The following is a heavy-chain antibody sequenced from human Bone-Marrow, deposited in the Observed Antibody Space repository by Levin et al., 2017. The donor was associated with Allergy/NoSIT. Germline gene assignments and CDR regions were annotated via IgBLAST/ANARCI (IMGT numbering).Heavy chain of an antibody. J-gene: IGHJ6*02. CDR3: GRDRKYGMDV. CDR1: GFTFSNDW. Sequence: RASVKVSCAPSGFTFSNDWMHWVRQAPGKGLVWVSHINTDDSGTTYADSVKGRFIISRDNAKNTLYLQMNSLRAEDTAVYYCGRDRKYGMDVWGLGTTVTVSS. V-gene: IGHV3-74*01. CDR2: INTDDSGT.